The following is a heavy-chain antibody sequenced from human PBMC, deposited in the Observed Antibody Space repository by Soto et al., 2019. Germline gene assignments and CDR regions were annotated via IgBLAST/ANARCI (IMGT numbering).Heavy chain of an antibody. CDR2: INHSGST. CDR3: ARGRGLMVYAIYYYGMDV. V-gene: IGHV4-34*01. Sequence: SETLSLTCAVYGGSFSGYYWSWIRQPPGKGLEWIGEINHSGSTNYNPSLKSRVTISVDTSKNQFSLKLSSVTAADTAVYYCARGRGLMVYAIYYYGMDVWGQGTTVTVSS. CDR1: GGSFSGYY. D-gene: IGHD2-8*01. J-gene: IGHJ6*02.